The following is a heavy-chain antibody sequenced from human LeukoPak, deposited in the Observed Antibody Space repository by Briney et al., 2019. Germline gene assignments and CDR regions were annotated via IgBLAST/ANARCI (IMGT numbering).Heavy chain of an antibody. Sequence: KPSETLSLTCTVSGGSISSYYWSWIRQPPGKRLEWIGYIYYSGSTNYNPSLKSRVTISVDTSKNQFSLKLSSVTAADTAVYYCARDPLNPGAFDIWGQGTMVTVSS. CDR1: GGSISSYY. V-gene: IGHV4-59*01. J-gene: IGHJ3*02. CDR2: IYYSGST. CDR3: ARDPLNPGAFDI.